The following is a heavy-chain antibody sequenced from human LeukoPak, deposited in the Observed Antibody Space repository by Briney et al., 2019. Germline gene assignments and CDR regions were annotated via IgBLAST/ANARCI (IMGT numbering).Heavy chain of an antibody. J-gene: IGHJ4*02. Sequence: SETLSLTCAVYGGSFSGYYWSWIRQPPGKGLEWIGEINHSGSTNYNPSLKSRVTISVDTSKNQFSLKLSSVTAADTAVYYCARGQFDPSTTKYDSSGYYYDYWGQGTLVTVSS. CDR1: GGSFSGYY. CDR2: INHSGST. CDR3: ARGQFDPSTTKYDSSGYYYDY. D-gene: IGHD3-22*01. V-gene: IGHV4-34*01.